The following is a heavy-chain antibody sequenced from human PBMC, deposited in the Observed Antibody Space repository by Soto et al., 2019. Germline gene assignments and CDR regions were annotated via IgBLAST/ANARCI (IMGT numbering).Heavy chain of an antibody. V-gene: IGHV2-5*02. J-gene: IGHJ4*02. Sequence: QITLKESGPTLVKPTQTLTLTCTLSGFSLSTSGVGVGWIRQPPGKALEWLAVIYWDDDKRYSPSLKSRLTINKDTSKNQVVLTMTNMDPVDTATYYCAHITVHYYFDYWGQGTLVTVSS. CDR2: IYWDDDK. CDR3: AHITVHYYFDY. CDR1: GFSLSTSGVG. D-gene: IGHD4-17*01.